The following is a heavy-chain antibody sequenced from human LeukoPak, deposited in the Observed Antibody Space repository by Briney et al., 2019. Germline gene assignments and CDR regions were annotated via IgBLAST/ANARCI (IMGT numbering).Heavy chain of an antibody. CDR2: IKQDGSQR. D-gene: IGHD6-13*01. CDR1: GFTFTRYW. Sequence: GGSLRLSCEASGFTFTRYWMTWVRQAPGKGLEWVANIKQDGSQRNYVDSVKGRFTISRDNTKNSVYLQMNSLRAEDTAVYYCARGIAAAGTIASEYYFDYWGQGTLVTVSS. J-gene: IGHJ4*02. CDR3: ARGIAAAGTIASEYYFDY. V-gene: IGHV3-7*03.